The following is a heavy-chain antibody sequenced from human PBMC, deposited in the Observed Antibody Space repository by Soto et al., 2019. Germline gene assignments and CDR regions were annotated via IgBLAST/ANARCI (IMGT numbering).Heavy chain of an antibody. Sequence: EVQLVESGGGLVQPGGYLRVSCAASGVTFSSYSMNWVRQAPGKGLEWVSYISSSSSTIYYADSVKGRFTISRDNAKNSLYLQMNSLRDEDTAVYYCARDAGYSYGPFDYWGQETLVTVSS. V-gene: IGHV3-48*02. J-gene: IGHJ4*02. CDR2: ISSSSSTI. D-gene: IGHD5-18*01. CDR3: ARDAGYSYGPFDY. CDR1: GVTFSSYS.